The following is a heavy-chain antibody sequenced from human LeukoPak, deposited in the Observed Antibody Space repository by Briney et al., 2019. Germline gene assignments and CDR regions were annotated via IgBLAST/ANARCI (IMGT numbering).Heavy chain of an antibody. CDR3: GKDRVIAATGRFTGLFDY. V-gene: IGHV3-23*01. J-gene: IGHJ4*02. CDR2: ISGSGGTT. Sequence: GGSLRLSCPASGFSFSTYPMSWVGQAPGGGLEWVSPISGSGGTTYYADSVKGRFTISRDNSKNTLYLQMNSLRAEDTAVYYCGKDRVIAATGRFTGLFDYWGQGTLVTVSS. CDR1: GFSFSTYP. D-gene: IGHD6-13*01.